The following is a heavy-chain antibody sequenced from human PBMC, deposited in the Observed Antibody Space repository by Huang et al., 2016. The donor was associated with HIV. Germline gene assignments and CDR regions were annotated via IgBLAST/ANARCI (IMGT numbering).Heavy chain of an antibody. D-gene: IGHD2-15*01. CDR3: ARARLLLPFDY. J-gene: IGHJ4*02. CDR1: GGPFKCFF. Sequence: QVLLQQWGDGVLKPSETLSITCGVSGGPFKCFFGSWIRQPPGKGLEWIGEINYSGNTNYNPSLKSRVTMSVDTSKRQFSLSLKSVTAADTAVYYCARARLLLPFDYWGQGALVAVSS. V-gene: IGHV4-34*02. CDR2: INYSGNT.